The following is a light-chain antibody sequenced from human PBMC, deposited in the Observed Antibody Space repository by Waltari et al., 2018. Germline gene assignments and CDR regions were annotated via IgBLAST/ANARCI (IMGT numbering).Light chain of an antibody. CDR3: QQRRSWPLT. V-gene: IGKV3-11*01. Sequence: EIVLTQSPATLSLSPGDRATLSCRASQSVYSYLGRYQQKPGQAPRLLIYDVFNRATGIPARFSGSGSGTDFTLTISSLEPEDFAVYYCQQRRSWPLTFGGGTKVEIK. J-gene: IGKJ4*01. CDR1: QSVYSY. CDR2: DVF.